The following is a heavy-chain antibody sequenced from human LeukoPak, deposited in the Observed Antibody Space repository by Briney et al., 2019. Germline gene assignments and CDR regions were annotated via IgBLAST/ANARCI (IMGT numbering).Heavy chain of an antibody. V-gene: IGHV3-30-3*01. CDR2: ISYDGSNK. D-gene: IGHD2-15*01. CDR1: GFTFSSYA. J-gene: IGHJ4*02. Sequence: GRSLRLSCAASGFTFSSYAMHWVRQAPGKGLEWVAVISYDGSNKYYADSVKGRFTISRDNSKNTLYLQMNSLRAEDTAVYYCARGWSGSSYYFDYWGQGTLVTVSS. CDR3: ARGWSGSSYYFDY.